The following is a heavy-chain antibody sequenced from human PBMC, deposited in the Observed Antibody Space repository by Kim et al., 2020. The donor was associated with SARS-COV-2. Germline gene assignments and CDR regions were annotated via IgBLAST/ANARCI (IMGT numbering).Heavy chain of an antibody. V-gene: IGHV3-33*01. Sequence: GGSLRLSCAASGFTFSSYGMHWVRQAPGKGLEWVAVIWYDGSNKYYADSVKGRFTISRDNSKNTLYLQMNSLRAEDTAVYYCARDPGIAAAGTADDYWGQGTLVTVSS. D-gene: IGHD6-13*01. CDR2: IWYDGSNK. CDR1: GFTFSSYG. J-gene: IGHJ4*02. CDR3: ARDPGIAAAGTADDY.